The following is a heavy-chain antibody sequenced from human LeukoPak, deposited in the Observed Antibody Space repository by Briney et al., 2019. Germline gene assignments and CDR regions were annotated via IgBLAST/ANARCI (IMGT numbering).Heavy chain of an antibody. D-gene: IGHD5-12*01. J-gene: IGHJ4*02. CDR2: ISYDGSNK. CDR1: GFTFSSYA. CDR3: AKASGYSEN. Sequence: GGSLRLSCAASGFTFSSYAMHWVRQAPGKGLEWVAVISYDGSNKYYADSVKGRFTISRDNSKDTLFLQMNSLRADDTAVYYCAKASGYSENWGQGTLVTVSS. V-gene: IGHV3-30-3*01.